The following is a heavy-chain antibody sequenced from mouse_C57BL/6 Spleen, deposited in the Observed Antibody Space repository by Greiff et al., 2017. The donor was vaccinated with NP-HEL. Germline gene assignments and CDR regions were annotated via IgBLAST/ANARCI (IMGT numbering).Heavy chain of an antibody. V-gene: IGHV2-2*01. J-gene: IGHJ3*01. CDR3: ARNHDYDPFAY. CDR2: IWSGGST. Sequence: QVQLQQSGPGLVQPSQSLSITCTVSGFSFTSYGVHWVRQSPGKGLEWLGVIWSGGSTDYNEDFISRLSISKDNSKSQVFFKMNSLQADDTAIYYCARNHDYDPFAYWGQGTLVTVSA. D-gene: IGHD2-4*01. CDR1: GFSFTSYG.